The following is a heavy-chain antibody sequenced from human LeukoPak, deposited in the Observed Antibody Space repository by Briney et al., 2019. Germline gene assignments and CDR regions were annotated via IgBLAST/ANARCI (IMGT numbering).Heavy chain of an antibody. Sequence: GGSLRLSCAASGFTLSSYSMNWVRQAPGKGLEWVSYISSSSSTIYYADSVKGRFTISRDNAKNSLYLQMNSLRDEDTAVYYCARDRTAFYGDYVHFDYWGQGTLVTVSS. D-gene: IGHD4-17*01. V-gene: IGHV3-48*02. J-gene: IGHJ4*02. CDR3: ARDRTAFYGDYVHFDY. CDR2: ISSSSSTI. CDR1: GFTLSSYS.